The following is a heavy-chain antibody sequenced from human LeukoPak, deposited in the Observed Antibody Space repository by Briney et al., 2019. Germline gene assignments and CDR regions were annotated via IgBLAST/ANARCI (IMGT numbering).Heavy chain of an antibody. J-gene: IGHJ6*04. V-gene: IGHV3-64*01. CDR3: ARDRPGDV. CDR1: GFTLSSYE. Sequence: GGSLRLSCAASGFTLSSYEMHWVRQAPGKGLEYVSAISSNGDSTYYANFVKGRFIISRDNSKNTLYLQMGSLRPEDMAVYYCARDRPGDVWGEGTTVTVSS. CDR2: ISSNGDST.